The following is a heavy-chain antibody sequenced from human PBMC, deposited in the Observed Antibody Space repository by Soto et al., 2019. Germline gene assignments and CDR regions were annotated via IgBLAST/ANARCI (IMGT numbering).Heavy chain of an antibody. CDR1: GYNFDAFD. D-gene: IGHD3-10*01. J-gene: IGHJ4*02. CDR3: VRQPGGVATPGDDY. CDR2: MNPRTGDT. Sequence: QVQLVQSGAEVKKPGASVKVSCEASGYNFDAFDINWVRQAAGQGLEWMGWMNPRTGDTAFAQEFQDRVTMTSDTSRNTAYMEVSGLRSEDTAVYFCVRQPGGVATPGDDYWGQGTLVTVSS. V-gene: IGHV1-8*02.